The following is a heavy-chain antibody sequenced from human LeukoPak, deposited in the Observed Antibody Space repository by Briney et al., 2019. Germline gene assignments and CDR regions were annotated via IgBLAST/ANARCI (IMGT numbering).Heavy chain of an antibody. CDR2: INTNTGNP. J-gene: IGHJ5*02. V-gene: IGHV7-4-1*02. CDR3: ARGPYSSSWYWFDP. D-gene: IGHD6-13*01. CDR1: GYTFTTYA. Sequence: ASVKVSCKAYGYTFTTYAVIWLRQAPGQGLEWMGWINTNTGNPTYAQAFTGRFVFSLDTSVSTAYLQISSLKAEDTAVYYCARGPYSSSWYWFDPWGQGTLVTVSS.